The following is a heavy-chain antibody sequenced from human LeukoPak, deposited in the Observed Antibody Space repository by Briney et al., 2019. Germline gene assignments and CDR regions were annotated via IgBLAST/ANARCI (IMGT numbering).Heavy chain of an antibody. CDR3: ARDRWFGESLPAHFDY. J-gene: IGHJ4*02. Sequence: PAGSLRLSCAASGFTFSSYCMTWVRQAPGKGLEWVWYISGNSSTIYYANSVKGRFTISRDNAKNSLYLQMNTLRVDATAFYYCARDRWFGESLPAHFDYWGQETLVTVSS. V-gene: IGHV3-48*01. D-gene: IGHD3-10*01. CDR1: GFTFSSYC. CDR2: ISGNSSTI.